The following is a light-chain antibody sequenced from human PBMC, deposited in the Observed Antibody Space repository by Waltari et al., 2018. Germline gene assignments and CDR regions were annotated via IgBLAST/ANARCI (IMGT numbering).Light chain of an antibody. J-gene: IGLJ2*01. CDR2: KDT. CDR1: ALPRLY. V-gene: IGLV3-25*03. CDR3: QSADTNFADHVV. Sequence: SYDLTQPPSVSVSPGQTARITCSGDALPRLYAYWYQQKPGQAPMLLIYKDTERPSGIPERLSGSTSGTTVTLTVSGVQAEDEADYYCQSADTNFADHVVFGGGTQLIVL.